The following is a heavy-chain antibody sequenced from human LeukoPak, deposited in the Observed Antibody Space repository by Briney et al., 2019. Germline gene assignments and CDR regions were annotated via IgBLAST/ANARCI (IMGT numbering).Heavy chain of an antibody. D-gene: IGHD1-26*01. CDR3: ARGLGVGANFFDY. CDR2: ISSSSSYI. V-gene: IGHV3-21*01. CDR1: GFTFSSYS. Sequence: GGSLRLSCAASGFTFSSYSMNWVRQAPGKGLEWVSSISSSSSYIYYADSVKGRFTISRDNAKNSLYLQMNSLRAEDTAVYYCARGLGVGANFFDYWGQGTLVTVSS. J-gene: IGHJ4*02.